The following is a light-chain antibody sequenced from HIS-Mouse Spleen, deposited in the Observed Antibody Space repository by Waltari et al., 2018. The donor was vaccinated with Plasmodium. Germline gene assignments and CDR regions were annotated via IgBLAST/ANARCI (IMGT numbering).Light chain of an antibody. CDR3: GTWDSSLSAGVV. J-gene: IGLJ2*01. CDR1: SSNIGNNY. Sequence: QSVLTQPPSVSAAPGQKVTISCSGSSSNIGNNYVTWYQQLPGTAPKLLIYDNHKRPSGIPDRFPGSKSGTSATLGITGLQTGDEADYYCGTWDSSLSAGVVFGGGTKLTVL. V-gene: IGLV1-51*01. CDR2: DNH.